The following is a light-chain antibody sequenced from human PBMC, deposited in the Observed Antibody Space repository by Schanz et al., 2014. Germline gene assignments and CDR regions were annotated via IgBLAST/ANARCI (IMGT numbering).Light chain of an antibody. J-gene: IGLJ3*02. Sequence: QSALTQPASVSASPGQSITISCTGTSSDVGGYNYVSWYQQYPGKAPKLIIYDVSNRPSGVSNRFSGSRSGNTASLTISGLQAEDEADYYCCSYAGYWVFGGGTKLTVL. CDR2: DVS. CDR1: SSDVGGYNY. CDR3: CSYAGYWV. V-gene: IGLV2-14*01.